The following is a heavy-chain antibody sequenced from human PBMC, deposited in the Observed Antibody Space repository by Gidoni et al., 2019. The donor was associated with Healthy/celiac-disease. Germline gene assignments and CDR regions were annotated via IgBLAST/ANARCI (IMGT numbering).Heavy chain of an antibody. D-gene: IGHD5-12*01. V-gene: IGHV4-34*01. J-gene: IGHJ4*02. CDR1: GGSFSGYY. CDR3: ARGEAGEVATIGLDY. CDR2: INHSGST. Sequence: QVQLQQWGAGLLKPSETLSLTCAVYGGSFSGYYWSWIRQPPGKGLEWIGEINHSGSTNYNPSLKSRVTISVDTSKNQFSLKLSSVTAADTAVYYCARGEAGEVATIGLDYWGQGTLVTVSS.